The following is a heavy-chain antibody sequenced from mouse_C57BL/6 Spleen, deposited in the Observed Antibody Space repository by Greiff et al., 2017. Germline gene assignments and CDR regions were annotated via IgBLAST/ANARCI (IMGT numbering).Heavy chain of an antibody. CDR2: ISDGGSYT. V-gene: IGHV5-4*03. Sequence: EVKLMESGGGLVKPGGSLKLSCAASGFNFSSYAMSWVRQTPEKRLEWVATISDGGSYTYYPDNGKGRFTISRDNAKNNLYLQMSHLKSEDTAMYYCARGNYDDAMDYWGQGTSVTVSS. CDR3: ARGNYDDAMDY. D-gene: IGHD2-1*01. J-gene: IGHJ4*01. CDR1: GFNFSSYA.